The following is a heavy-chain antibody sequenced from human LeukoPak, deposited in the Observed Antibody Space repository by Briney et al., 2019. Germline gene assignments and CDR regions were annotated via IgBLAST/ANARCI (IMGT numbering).Heavy chain of an antibody. CDR1: GYTFTGYY. Sequence: ASVKVSCKASGYTFTGYYMHWVRQAPGQGLEWMGWINPNSGGTNYAQKFQGRVTMTRDTSISTAYMELSRLRSDDTAVYYCARVSYCSSTSCQSNYYYMDVWGKGTTVTVSS. CDR2: INPNSGGT. J-gene: IGHJ6*03. D-gene: IGHD2-2*01. V-gene: IGHV1-2*02. CDR3: ARVSYCSSTSCQSNYYYMDV.